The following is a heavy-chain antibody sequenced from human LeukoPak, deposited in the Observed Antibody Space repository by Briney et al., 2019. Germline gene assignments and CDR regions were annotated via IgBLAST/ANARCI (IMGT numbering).Heavy chain of an antibody. V-gene: IGHV4-34*01. CDR2: SNHGGST. CDR1: GGSFSGYY. Sequence: SETLSLTCAVYGGSFSGYYWSWIRQPPRKGLEWIGESNHGGSTNYNPSLKSRVTISVDTSKNQFSLKLSSVTAADTAVYYCARGFEGSGSLKYSHLGFDPWGQGTLVTVSS. D-gene: IGHD3-10*01. CDR3: ARGFEGSGSLKYSHLGFDP. J-gene: IGHJ5*02.